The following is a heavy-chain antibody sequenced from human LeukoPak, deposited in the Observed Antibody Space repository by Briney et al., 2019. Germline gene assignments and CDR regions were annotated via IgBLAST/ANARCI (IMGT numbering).Heavy chain of an antibody. J-gene: IGHJ5*02. Sequence: PGRSLRLSCAASGFTFSSYAMHWVRQAPGKGLEWVAVISYDGSNKCYADSVKGRFTISRDNSKNTLYLQMNSLRAEDTAVYYCAGCWFGELSWFDPWGQGTLVTVSS. V-gene: IGHV3-30-3*01. CDR2: ISYDGSNK. CDR3: AGCWFGELSWFDP. CDR1: GFTFSSYA. D-gene: IGHD3-10*01.